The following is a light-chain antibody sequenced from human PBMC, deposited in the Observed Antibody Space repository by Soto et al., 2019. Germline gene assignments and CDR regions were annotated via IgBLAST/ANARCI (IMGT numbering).Light chain of an antibody. CDR1: QSVSSSY. Sequence: EIVLTQSLGTLSLSQGERATLSCRASQSVSSSYLAWYQQKPGQAPRLLIYGASSRATGIPDRFSGGGSGTDFTLTISRLEPEDFAVYYCQQFSSYPLTFGGGTKV. CDR2: GAS. V-gene: IGKV3-20*01. CDR3: QQFSSYPLT. J-gene: IGKJ4*01.